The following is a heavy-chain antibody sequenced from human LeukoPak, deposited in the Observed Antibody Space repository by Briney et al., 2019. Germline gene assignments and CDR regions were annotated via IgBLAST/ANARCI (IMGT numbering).Heavy chain of an antibody. CDR2: INPNTGDT. CDR1: GYTFSGNY. V-gene: IGHV1-2*02. Sequence: ASVKVSCKASGYTFSGNYMHWVRQAPGQGLEWMGWINPNTGDTNYAQKFQGRVTMTRDTSISTSYMELSRLRSDDTAVYFCARDRAYYYYGMGVWGQGTTVTVSS. J-gene: IGHJ6*02. CDR3: ARDRAYYYYGMGV.